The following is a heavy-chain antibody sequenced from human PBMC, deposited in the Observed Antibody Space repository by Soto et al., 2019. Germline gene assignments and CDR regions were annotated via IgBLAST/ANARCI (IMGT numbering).Heavy chain of an antibody. CDR1: GHTFTGHH. CDR2: IDLDIGDT. J-gene: IGHJ4*02. V-gene: IGHV1-2*02. CDR3: ALEPTGTAGFDY. D-gene: IGHD2-21*02. Sequence: QVQMVQSGAEVKKPGASVKVSCKASGHTFTGHHMHWVRQAPGPGLEWMGLIDLDIGDTKYAQKFQGRVTSTSDTSITTAYMELRGLRSDDTAVYYCALEPTGTAGFDYWGQGPLVTVSS.